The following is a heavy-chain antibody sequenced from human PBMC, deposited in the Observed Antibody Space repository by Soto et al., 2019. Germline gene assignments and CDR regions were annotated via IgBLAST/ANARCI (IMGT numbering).Heavy chain of an antibody. V-gene: IGHV3-23*01. CDR2: ISGSGGST. Sequence: GGSLRLSCAASGFTFSSYAMSWVRQAPGKGLEWVSAISGSGGSTYYADSVKGRFTISRDNSKNTLYLQMNSLRAEDTAVYYCASITGDSSSWRWAYYYYYYMDVWGKGTTVTVSS. CDR1: GFTFSSYA. CDR3: ASITGDSSSWRWAYYYYYYMDV. J-gene: IGHJ6*03. D-gene: IGHD6-13*01.